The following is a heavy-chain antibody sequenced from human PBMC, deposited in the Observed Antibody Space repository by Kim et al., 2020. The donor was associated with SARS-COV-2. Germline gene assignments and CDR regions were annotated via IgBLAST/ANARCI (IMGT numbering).Heavy chain of an antibody. CDR3: AKAYLLSMVFEGMDV. Sequence: GGSLRLSCAASGFTFSSYAMSWVRQAPGKGLEWVSAISGSGGSTYYADSVKGRFTISRDNSKNTLYLQMNSLRAEDTAVYYCAKAYLLSMVFEGMDVWGQGTTVTVSS. D-gene: IGHD1-26*01. J-gene: IGHJ6*02. CDR1: GFTFSSYA. CDR2: ISGSGGST. V-gene: IGHV3-23*01.